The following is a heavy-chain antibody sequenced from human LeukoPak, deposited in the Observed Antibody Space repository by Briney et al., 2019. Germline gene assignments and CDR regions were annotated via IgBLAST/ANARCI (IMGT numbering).Heavy chain of an antibody. CDR3: ASGLSAYGAWFEP. V-gene: IGHV4-39*07. D-gene: IGHD5-12*01. Sequence: SETLSLTCTVSGGSISSSSYYWGWIRQPPGKGLEWIGSIYYSGSTYYNPSLKSRVTISVDTSKNQFSLKVSSVTAADTAIYYCASGLSAYGAWFEPWGQGTLVTVSS. CDR1: GGSISSSSYY. J-gene: IGHJ5*02. CDR2: IYYSGST.